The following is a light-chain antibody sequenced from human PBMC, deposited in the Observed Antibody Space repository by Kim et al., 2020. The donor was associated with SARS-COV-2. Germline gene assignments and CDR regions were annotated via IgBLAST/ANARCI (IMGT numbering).Light chain of an antibody. CDR1: QGISSW. Sequence: ASVGDRDTITCRGSQGISSWLAWYQEKPGKAPNLLIFPATSLESGVPSRFSGSGSGTDFTLTISSLQPEDFATYYCQQANNFPLTFGGGTTVDIK. CDR3: QQANNFPLT. V-gene: IGKV1-12*01. J-gene: IGKJ4*01. CDR2: PAT.